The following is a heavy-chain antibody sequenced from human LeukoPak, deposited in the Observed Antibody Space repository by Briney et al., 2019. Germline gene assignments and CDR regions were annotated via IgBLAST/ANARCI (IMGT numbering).Heavy chain of an antibody. V-gene: IGHV3-21*01. CDR3: ARVGGAVRIDY. CDR2: ISSSSSYI. CDR1: EFTFSSYS. D-gene: IGHD3-16*01. J-gene: IGHJ4*02. Sequence: GGSLRLSCAASEFTFSSYSMNWVRQAPGKGLEWVSSISSSSSYIYYADSVKGRFTISRDNAKNSLYLQMNSLRAEDTAVYYCARVGGAVRIDYWGQGTLVTVSS.